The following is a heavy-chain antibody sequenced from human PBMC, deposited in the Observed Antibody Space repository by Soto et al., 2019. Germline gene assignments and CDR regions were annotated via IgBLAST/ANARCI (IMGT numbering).Heavy chain of an antibody. CDR1: GGSISSYY. J-gene: IGHJ6*02. Sequence: KPSEPLSLTXTVSGGSISSYYWSWIRQPAGKGLEWIGRIYTSGSTNYNPSLKSRVTMSVDTSKNQFSLKLSSVTAADTAVYYCARGIGNGYSSIRYVPDLYYYYGMDVWGQGTTVTVSS. D-gene: IGHD6-13*01. V-gene: IGHV4-4*07. CDR2: IYTSGST. CDR3: ARGIGNGYSSIRYVPDLYYYYGMDV.